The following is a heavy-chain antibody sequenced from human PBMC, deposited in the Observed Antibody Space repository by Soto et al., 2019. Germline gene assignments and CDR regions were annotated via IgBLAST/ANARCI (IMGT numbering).Heavy chain of an antibody. CDR1: GFRFSSYW. CDR3: ARVGDPGGYYYYFHY. D-gene: IGHD3-22*01. V-gene: IGHV3-7*01. Sequence: GGSLRLSCAASGFRFSSYWMSWVRQAPGKGLEWVANIKEDGSEKYYVDSVKGRFSISRDNAKNSLYLQMNSLRAGDTAVYYCARVGDPGGYYYYFHYWGRGTKVTVSS. CDR2: IKEDGSEK. J-gene: IGHJ4*02.